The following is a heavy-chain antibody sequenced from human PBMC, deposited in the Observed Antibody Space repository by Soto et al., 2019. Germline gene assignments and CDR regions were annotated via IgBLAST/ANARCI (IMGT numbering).Heavy chain of an antibody. J-gene: IGHJ4*02. CDR2: IYYSGST. D-gene: IGHD3-10*01. V-gene: IGHV4-39*01. CDR1: GGSISSSSYY. CDR3: ARHARVLSHFDY. Sequence: PSETLSLTCTVSGGSISSSSYYWGWIRQPPGKGLEWIGSIYYSGSTYYNPSLKSRVTISVDTSKNQFSLKLSSVTAADTAVYYCARHARVLSHFDYRGQGPLVTVSS.